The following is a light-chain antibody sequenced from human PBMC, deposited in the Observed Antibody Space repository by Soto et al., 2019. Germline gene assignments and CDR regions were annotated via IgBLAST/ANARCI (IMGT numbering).Light chain of an antibody. CDR2: KAS. V-gene: IGKV1-5*03. J-gene: IGKJ1*01. CDR1: QTISSC. Sequence: IQMTQSPSTLSGSVGDRVTIPCRASQTISSCWAWYQQKPGKAPKLLIYKASTVETGVPARFSGSGSGTELTLNISSVQPDDFATYYCKHYNSTPDAFGQGTKVEIK. CDR3: KHYNSTPDA.